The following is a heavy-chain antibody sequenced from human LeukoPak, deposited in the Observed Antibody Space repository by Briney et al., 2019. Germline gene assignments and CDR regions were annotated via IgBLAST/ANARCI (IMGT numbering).Heavy chain of an antibody. J-gene: IGHJ4*02. CDR1: GFTFSSYA. V-gene: IGHV3-23*01. CDR2: ISGSGGST. CDR3: AKPPEHYYDSSGYFDY. D-gene: IGHD3-22*01. Sequence: PGGSLRLSCAASGFTFSSYAMSWVRQAPGKGLEWVSAISGSGGSTYYADSGKGRFTISRDNSKNTLYLQMNSLRAEDTAVYYCAKPPEHYYDSSGYFDYWGQGTLVTVSS.